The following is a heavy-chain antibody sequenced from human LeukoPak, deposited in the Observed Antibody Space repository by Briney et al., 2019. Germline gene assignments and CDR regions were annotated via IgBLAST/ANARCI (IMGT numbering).Heavy chain of an antibody. D-gene: IGHD1-26*01. J-gene: IGHJ4*02. Sequence: GGSLRLSCAASGFTFSSYEMNWVRQAPGKGLEWVSYISSSGSTIYYADSVKGRFTISRDNAKNSLYLQMNSLRAEDTAVYYCARRPSSGSYYRPFDYWGQGTLVTVSS. CDR1: GFTFSSYE. V-gene: IGHV3-48*03. CDR2: ISSSGSTI. CDR3: ARRPSSGSYYRPFDY.